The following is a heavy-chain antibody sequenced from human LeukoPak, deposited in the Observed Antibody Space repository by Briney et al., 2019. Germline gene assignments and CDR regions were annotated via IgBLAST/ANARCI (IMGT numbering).Heavy chain of an antibody. J-gene: IGHJ5*02. D-gene: IGHD5-18*01. CDR3: ARREDTAMVIFDP. CDR1: GGSISSSSYY. CDR2: IYYSGST. Sequence: SETLSLTCTVSGGSISSSSYYWGWIRQPPGKGLEWIGSIYYSGSTYYNPSLKSRVTISVDTSKNQFSLKLSSVTAADTAVYYCARREDTAMVIFDPWGQGTLVTVSS. V-gene: IGHV4-39*01.